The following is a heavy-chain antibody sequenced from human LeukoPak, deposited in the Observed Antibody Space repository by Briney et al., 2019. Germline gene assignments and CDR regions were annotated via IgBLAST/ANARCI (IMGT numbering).Heavy chain of an antibody. J-gene: IGHJ4*02. Sequence: SETLSLTCTVSGDSISSSSYYWGWIRQPPGKGLEWIGSIYYSGSTYYNPSLKSRVTISLDTSKNQFSLKLSSVTAADTAVYYCARHEDSGSYRAMGYWGQGTLVTVSS. CDR3: ARHEDSGSYRAMGY. D-gene: IGHD1-26*01. V-gene: IGHV4-39*01. CDR1: GDSISSSSYY. CDR2: IYYSGST.